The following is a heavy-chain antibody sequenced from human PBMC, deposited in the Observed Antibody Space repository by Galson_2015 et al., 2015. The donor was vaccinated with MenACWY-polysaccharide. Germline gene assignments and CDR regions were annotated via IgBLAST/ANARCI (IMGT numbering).Heavy chain of an antibody. J-gene: IGHJ4*02. CDR1: GLIFADYA. CDR2: IRTNADGGAT. Sequence: SLRLSCATSGLIFADYAMAWFRQAPGKGLEWIGFIRTNADGGATNYAASVRGRFTISGDDSRSIAYPEMNSLITEDTAVYFCTRDRPLDYWGQGTLVSVSS. V-gene: IGHV3-49*03. CDR3: TRDRPLDY.